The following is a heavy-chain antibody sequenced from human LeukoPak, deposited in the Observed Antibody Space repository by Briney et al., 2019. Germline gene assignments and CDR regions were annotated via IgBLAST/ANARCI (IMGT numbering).Heavy chain of an antibody. J-gene: IGHJ3*02. Sequence: SETLSLTCAVYGGSFSGYYWSWIRQPAGKGLEWIGRIYTTGSTNYNPSLKSRLIMSVDTSKNQFSLKLSSVTAADTAVYYCARETVVVVPAAIDLIDIWGQGTMVTVSS. CDR1: GGSFSGYY. V-gene: IGHV4-4*07. CDR2: IYTTGST. D-gene: IGHD2-2*01. CDR3: ARETVVVVPAAIDLIDI.